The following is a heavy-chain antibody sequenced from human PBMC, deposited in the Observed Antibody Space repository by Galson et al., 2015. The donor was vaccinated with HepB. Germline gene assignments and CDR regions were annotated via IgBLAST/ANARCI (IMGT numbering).Heavy chain of an antibody. Sequence: ETLSLTCAVYGGSFSGYYWSWIRQPPGKGLEWIGEINHSGSTNYNPSLKSRVTISVDTSKNQSSLKLGSVTAADTAVYYCARGRGRFDPWGQGTLVTVSS. J-gene: IGHJ5*02. V-gene: IGHV4-34*01. CDR2: INHSGST. CDR3: ARGRGRFDP. CDR1: GGSFSGYY.